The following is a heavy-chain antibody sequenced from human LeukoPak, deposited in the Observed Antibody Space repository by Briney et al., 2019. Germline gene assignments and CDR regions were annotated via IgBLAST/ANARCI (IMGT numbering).Heavy chain of an antibody. V-gene: IGHV4-34*01. CDR3: ARRWNYGRNYYIDV. J-gene: IGHJ6*03. Sequence: SETLSPTCAVYGGSFSNYYWSWIRQTPGKGMEWIGEINDSGRTNYNPSLMSRVTVSVDTSKNQFSLRLTSVTATDTAVYYCARRWNYGRNYYIDVWGKGAAVSVSS. CDR1: GGSFSNYY. CDR2: INDSGRT. D-gene: IGHD1-7*01.